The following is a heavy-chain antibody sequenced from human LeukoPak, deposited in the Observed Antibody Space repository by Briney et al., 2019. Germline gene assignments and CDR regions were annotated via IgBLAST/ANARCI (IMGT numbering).Heavy chain of an antibody. J-gene: IGHJ3*02. Sequence: GGSLRLSCSASGFTFSTYAMHWVRQAPGKGLEYVSAISSNGGSTYYADSVKGRFTISRDNSKNTLYLQMSSLRAEDTAVYYCVKSLDGRWWEDAFDIWGQGTMVTVSS. CDR2: ISSNGGST. D-gene: IGHD2-15*01. V-gene: IGHV3-64D*06. CDR3: VKSLDGRWWEDAFDI. CDR1: GFTFSTYA.